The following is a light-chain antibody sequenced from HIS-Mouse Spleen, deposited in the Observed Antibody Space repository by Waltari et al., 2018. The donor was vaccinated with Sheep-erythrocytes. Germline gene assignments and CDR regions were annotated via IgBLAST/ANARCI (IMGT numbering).Light chain of an antibody. V-gene: IGLV2-11*01. CDR2: DVS. Sequence: QSALTQPASVSGSPGQSITISCTGTSSDVGGYNYVSWYQQHPDKAPKLMIYDVSKRPSGVPDRFSGSKSGNTASLTISGLQAEDEADYYCCSYAGSYNHVFATGTKVTVL. CDR3: CSYAGSYNHV. CDR1: SSDVGGYNY. J-gene: IGLJ1*01.